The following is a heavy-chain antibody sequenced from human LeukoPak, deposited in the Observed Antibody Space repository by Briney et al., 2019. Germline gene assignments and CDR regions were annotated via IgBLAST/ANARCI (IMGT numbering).Heavy chain of an antibody. V-gene: IGHV4-39*07. CDR1: GGSINSSSNY. CDR3: ARLRFDWAYIFDY. D-gene: IGHD3-9*01. J-gene: IGHJ4*02. CDR2: IYNTGTT. Sequence: SETLSLTCTVSGGSINSSSNYWGWIRQPPGKGMGLIGNIYNTGTTYYNPSLKSRVTISVDTSKNQFSLKLSSVTAADTAVYYCARLRFDWAYIFDYWGQGTLVTVSS.